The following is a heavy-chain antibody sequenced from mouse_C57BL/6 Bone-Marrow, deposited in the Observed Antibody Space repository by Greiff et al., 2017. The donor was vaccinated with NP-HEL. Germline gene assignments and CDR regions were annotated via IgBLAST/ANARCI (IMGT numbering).Heavy chain of an antibody. CDR3: ASSYYRNRGAMDY. Sequence: VQLQQSGPGMVKPSQSLSLTCTVTGYSITSGYDWHWIRHFPGNKLEWMGYISYSGSTNYNPSLKSRISITHDTSKNHFFLKLNSVTTEDTATYYCASSYYRNRGAMDYWGQGTSVTVSS. V-gene: IGHV3-1*01. J-gene: IGHJ4*01. CDR1: GYSITSGYD. CDR2: ISYSGST. D-gene: IGHD2-5*01.